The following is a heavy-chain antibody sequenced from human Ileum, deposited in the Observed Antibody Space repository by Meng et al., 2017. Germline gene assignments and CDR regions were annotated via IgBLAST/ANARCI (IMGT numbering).Heavy chain of an antibody. CDR2: FGRSGGST. CDR3: AKDGDDSNPPDAFDI. CDR1: GFTFSNSA. V-gene: IGHV3-23*01. Sequence: GESLKISCAASGFTFSNSAMSWVRQAPGKGLEWVSSFGRSGGSTFYADSVKGRFTISRDNSKNTLFLQMNSLRAKDTAVYYCAKDGDDSNPPDAFDIWGQGTMVTVSS. J-gene: IGHJ3*02. D-gene: IGHD3-22*01.